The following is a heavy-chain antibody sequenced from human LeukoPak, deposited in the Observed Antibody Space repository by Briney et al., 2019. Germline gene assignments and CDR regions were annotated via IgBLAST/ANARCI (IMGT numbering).Heavy chain of an antibody. V-gene: IGHV5-51*01. CDR3: ARVAMVRGAWDWFDP. J-gene: IGHJ5*02. Sequence: GESLKISCKGSGYSFTSYWIGWVRQMPGKGLEWMGIIYPGDSDTRYSPSFQGQVTISADKSISTAYLQWSSLKASDTAMYYCARVAMVRGAWDWFDPWGQGTLVTVSS. CDR1: GYSFTSYW. CDR2: IYPGDSDT. D-gene: IGHD3-10*01.